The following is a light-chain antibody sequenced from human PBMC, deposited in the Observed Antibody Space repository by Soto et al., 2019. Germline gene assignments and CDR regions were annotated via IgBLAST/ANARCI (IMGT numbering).Light chain of an antibody. J-gene: IGKJ1*01. CDR1: QSINNF. Sequence: PMTQSPSPLSAPVGDTVTITFRASQSINNFLAWYQQKPGKAPKLLIYAASSLQSGVPSRFSGSGSGTDFTLTISSLQPEDFATYYCQQSYSTPKTFGQGTKVDIK. CDR2: AAS. CDR3: QQSYSTPKT. V-gene: IGKV1-39*01.